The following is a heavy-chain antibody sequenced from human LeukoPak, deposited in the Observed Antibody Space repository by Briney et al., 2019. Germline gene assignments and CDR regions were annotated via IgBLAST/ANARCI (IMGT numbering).Heavy chain of an antibody. J-gene: IGHJ4*02. CDR1: GGSLSSGGYY. V-gene: IGHV4-31*03. CDR2: IYYSGST. D-gene: IGHD6-13*01. CDR3: ARGSGSSWYGDSLDY. Sequence: SQTLSLTCTVSGGSLSSGGYYWSWLRQHPGKGLEWIGYIYYSGSTYYNPSLKSRVTISVDTSKNQFSLKLSSVTAADTAVYYCARGSGSSWYGDSLDYWGQGTLVTVSS.